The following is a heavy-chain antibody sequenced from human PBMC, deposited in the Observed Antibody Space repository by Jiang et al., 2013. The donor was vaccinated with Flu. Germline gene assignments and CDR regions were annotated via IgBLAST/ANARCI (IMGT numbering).Heavy chain of an antibody. V-gene: IGHV4-39*01. CDR3: ARRQGSGYDLFDS. CDR1: GDSISSSNSY. J-gene: IGHJ4*02. CDR2: IFRSGST. D-gene: IGHD5-12*01. Sequence: ETLSLTCSVSGDSISSSNSYWGWIRQPPGRGLEWIASIFRSGSTYYNPSLQSRVTISVDTSKNQFSLKLRSVTAADTALYYCARRQGSGYDLFDSWGQGTLVTVSA.